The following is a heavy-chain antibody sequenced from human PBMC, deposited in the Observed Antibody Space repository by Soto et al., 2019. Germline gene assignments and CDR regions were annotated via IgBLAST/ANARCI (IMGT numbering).Heavy chain of an antibody. D-gene: IGHD1-26*01. J-gene: IGHJ4*02. CDR2: ISGTGGST. CDR1: GFTFSSYA. V-gene: IGHV3-23*01. Sequence: DVQLLESGGGLVQPGGSLRLSCAASGFTFSSYAVTWVRQAPGKGLEWISGISGTGGSTFSADSVKGRFAISRDNSKNMLYLQMNSLTAGDTAVYYCAKSPGSYWDYCDFWGQGILVTVSS. CDR3: AKSPGSYWDYCDF.